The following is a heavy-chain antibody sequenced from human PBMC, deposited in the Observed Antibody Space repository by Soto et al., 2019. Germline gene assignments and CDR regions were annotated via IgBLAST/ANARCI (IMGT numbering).Heavy chain of an antibody. D-gene: IGHD1-26*01. CDR1: GGSISNYY. Sequence: PSETLSLTCTVSGGSISNYYWSWIRQPPGKGLEWIGEINHSGSTNYNPSVKGRFTISRDNSKNTLYLQMDSLRAEDTAVYYCARDGVGATVYFGYLDYWGQGALVTVSS. CDR2: INHSGST. V-gene: IGHV4-34*01. CDR3: ARDGVGATVYFGYLDY. J-gene: IGHJ4*02.